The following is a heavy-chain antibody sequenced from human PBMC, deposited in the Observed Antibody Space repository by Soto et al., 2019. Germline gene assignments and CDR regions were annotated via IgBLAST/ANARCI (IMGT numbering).Heavy chain of an antibody. D-gene: IGHD5-12*01. CDR2: IYYSGST. V-gene: IGHV4-30-4*01. CDR1: GGSISSGDYY. CDR3: ARDPRWLHFGY. Sequence: SETLSLTCTVSGGSISSGDYYWSWIRQPPGKGLEWIGYIYYSGSTYYNPSLKSRVTISVDTSKNQFSLKLSSVTAADTAVYDCARDPRWLHFGYWGQGTLVTVSS. J-gene: IGHJ4*02.